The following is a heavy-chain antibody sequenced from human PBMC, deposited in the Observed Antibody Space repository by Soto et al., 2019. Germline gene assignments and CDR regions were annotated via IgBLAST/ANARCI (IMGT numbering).Heavy chain of an antibody. J-gene: IGHJ4*02. V-gene: IGHV3-30*18. CDR2: ILYDGSSK. CDR3: AKDEGGGYYGSGSYSAY. D-gene: IGHD3-10*01. CDR1: GFTFSRYG. Sequence: QVQLVESGGGVVQPGRSLRLSCAASGFTFSRYGMHWVRQAPGKGLEWVALILYDGSSKYYVDSVKGRFTISRDNSKNTLYLQMNSLRDEATAMYYCAKDEGGGYYGSGSYSAYWGQGTLVTVSS.